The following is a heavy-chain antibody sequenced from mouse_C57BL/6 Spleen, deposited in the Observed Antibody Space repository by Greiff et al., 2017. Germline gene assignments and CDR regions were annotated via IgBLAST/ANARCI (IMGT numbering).Heavy chain of an antibody. CDR3: AYGYDERGFAY. J-gene: IGHJ3*01. CDR1: GYTFTSYW. V-gene: IGHV1-59*01. D-gene: IGHD2-2*01. Sequence: QVQLKQPGAELVRPGTSVKLSCKASGYTFTSYWMHWVKQRPGQGLEWIGVIDPSDSYTNYNQKFKGKATLTVDTSSSTAYMQLSSLTSEDSAVYYCAYGYDERGFAYWGQGTLVTVSA. CDR2: IDPSDSYT.